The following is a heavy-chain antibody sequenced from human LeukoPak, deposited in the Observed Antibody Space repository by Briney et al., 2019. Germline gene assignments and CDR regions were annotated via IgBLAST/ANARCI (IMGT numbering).Heavy chain of an antibody. CDR1: GYTFSRFG. Sequence: ASVKVSCKASGYTFSRFGITWVRQAPGQGLEWMGWISTYNGNTNYAQKLQGRVTMTTDTSTSTAYMELRSLRSDDTAVYYCANGYSTVGDYWGQGTLVTVSS. J-gene: IGHJ4*02. D-gene: IGHD1-26*01. CDR3: ANGYSTVGDY. V-gene: IGHV1-18*01. CDR2: ISTYNGNT.